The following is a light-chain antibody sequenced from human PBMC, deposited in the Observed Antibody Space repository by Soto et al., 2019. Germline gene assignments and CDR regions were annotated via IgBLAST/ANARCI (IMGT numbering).Light chain of an antibody. CDR2: GAS. CDR3: QQSAIT. CDR1: QSVSSSY. J-gene: IGKJ3*01. V-gene: IGKV3-20*01. Sequence: ENVLTQSPGTLSLSPGERATLSCRASQSVSSSYLAWYQQKPGQAPRLLIYGASSRATGIPDRVSGSGSGTHFTLTISRVEPEDFAVYYCQQSAITFGPGTKVDI.